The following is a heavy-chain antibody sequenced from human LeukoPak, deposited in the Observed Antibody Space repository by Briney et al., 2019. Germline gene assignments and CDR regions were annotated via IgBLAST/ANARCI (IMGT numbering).Heavy chain of an antibody. CDR3: ASRYSMTNDAFDI. CDR2: ISAYNGNT. CDR1: GYTFTGYG. V-gene: IGHV1-18*01. Sequence: GASVKVSCKASGYTFTGYGISWVRQAPGQGLEWMGWISAYNGNTNYAQKLQGRVTMTTDTSTSTAYMELRSLRSDDTAVYYCASRYSMTNDAFDIWGQGTMVTVSS. D-gene: IGHD1-26*01. J-gene: IGHJ3*02.